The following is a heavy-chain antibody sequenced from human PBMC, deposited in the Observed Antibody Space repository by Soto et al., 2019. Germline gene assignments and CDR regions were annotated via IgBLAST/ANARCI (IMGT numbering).Heavy chain of an antibody. J-gene: IGHJ5*02. CDR3: ARDESYCSGGSCYLNWFDP. CDR1: GRSISSGGYY. CDR2: IYYSGST. V-gene: IGHV4-31*03. D-gene: IGHD2-15*01. Sequence: PSETLSLTCTVSGRSISSGGYYWSWIRQHPGKGLEWIGYIYYSGSTYYNPSLKSRVTISVDTSKNQFSLKLSSVTAADTAVYYCARDESYCSGGSCYLNWFDPWGQGTLVTVS.